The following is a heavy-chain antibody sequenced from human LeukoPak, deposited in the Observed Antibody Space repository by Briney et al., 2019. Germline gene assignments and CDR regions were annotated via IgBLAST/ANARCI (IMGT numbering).Heavy chain of an antibody. D-gene: IGHD3-10*01. CDR3: ARATTLLWFGELLSAFDY. J-gene: IGHJ4*02. CDR2: IYYSGST. CDR1: GGSISSGGYY. Sequence: SETLSLTCTVSGGSISSGGYYWSWIRQHPGKGLEWIGYIYYSGSTYYNPSLKSRVTISVDTSKNQFSLKLSSVTAADTAVYYCARATTLLWFGELLSAFDYWGQGTLVTVSS. V-gene: IGHV4-31*03.